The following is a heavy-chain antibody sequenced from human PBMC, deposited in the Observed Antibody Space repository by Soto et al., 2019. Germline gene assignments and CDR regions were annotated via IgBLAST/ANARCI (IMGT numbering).Heavy chain of an antibody. Sequence: PGGSLRFSCAASGFTFSSYSMNWVRQAPGKGLEWVSSISSSSSYIYYADSVKGRFTISRDNAKNSLYLQMNSLRAEDTAVYYCARVRGIIGWFDPWGQGTLVTVSS. D-gene: IGHD3-10*01. CDR3: ARVRGIIGWFDP. CDR2: ISSSSSYI. J-gene: IGHJ5*02. V-gene: IGHV3-21*01. CDR1: GFTFSSYS.